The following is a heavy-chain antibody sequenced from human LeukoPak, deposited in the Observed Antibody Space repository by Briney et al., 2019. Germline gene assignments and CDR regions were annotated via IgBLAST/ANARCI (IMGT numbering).Heavy chain of an antibody. V-gene: IGHV1-69*04. D-gene: IGHD3-10*01. J-gene: IGHJ4*02. CDR3: ARDEGSGSILTSHFDF. Sequence: SVKVSCRASGGTFSNYGLSWVRQAPGQGLEWMGRIIPVLGVATYAQKFQGRVTFTADTSTSTDYMELIGLRSEDTAVYYCARDEGSGSILTSHFDFWGQGTLVTVSS. CDR2: IIPVLGVA. CDR1: GGTFSNYG.